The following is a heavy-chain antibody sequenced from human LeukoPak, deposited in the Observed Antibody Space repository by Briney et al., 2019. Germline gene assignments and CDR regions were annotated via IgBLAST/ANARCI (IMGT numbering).Heavy chain of an antibody. Sequence: PSETLSLTCAVYGGSFSGYYWSWIRQPPGKGLEWIGEINHSGSTNYNPSLKSRVTMSVDTSKNQFSLKLSSVTAADTAVYYCARGPILLRFLAHWGQGTLVTVSS. V-gene: IGHV4-34*01. CDR3: ARGPILLRFLAH. CDR2: INHSGST. CDR1: GGSFSGYY. D-gene: IGHD3-3*01. J-gene: IGHJ4*02.